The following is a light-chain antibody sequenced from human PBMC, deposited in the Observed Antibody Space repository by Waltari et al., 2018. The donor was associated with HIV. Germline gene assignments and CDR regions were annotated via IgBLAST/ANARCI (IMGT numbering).Light chain of an antibody. Sequence: SVLTQPPSASGTPGQKVTISCSCSSSNIGSNSVFWYQQLPGAAPKLLIYRDTQRPSGVPDRFSGSKSGTSASLAISGLRSEDEAVYSCATWDDSLNGVLFGGGTNLNVL. CDR1: SSNIGSNS. CDR3: ATWDDSLNGVL. J-gene: IGLJ2*01. CDR2: RDT. V-gene: IGLV1-47*01.